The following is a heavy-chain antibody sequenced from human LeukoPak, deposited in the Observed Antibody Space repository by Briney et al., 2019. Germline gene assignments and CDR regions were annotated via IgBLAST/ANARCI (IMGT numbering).Heavy chain of an antibody. V-gene: IGHV4-59*01. J-gene: IGHJ5*02. D-gene: IGHD1-1*01. CDR3: ARDSGRQLGANWFDP. CDR1: GGSISSYY. Sequence: PSETLSLTCTVSGGSISSYYWSWIRQPPGKGLEWIGYIYYSGSTNYNPSLKSRVTISVDTSKNQFSLKLSSVTAADTAVYYCARDSGRQLGANWFDPWGQGTLVTVSS. CDR2: IYYSGST.